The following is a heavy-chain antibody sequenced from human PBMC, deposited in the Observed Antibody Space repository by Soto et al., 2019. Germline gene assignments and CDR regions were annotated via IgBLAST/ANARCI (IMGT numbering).Heavy chain of an antibody. CDR1: DGSSSSGGYY. J-gene: IGHJ5*02. V-gene: IGHV4-31*03. CDR2: IYYSGST. Sequence: SVTCSVADGSSSSGGYYCSWIRQHPGKGLEWIGYIYYSGSTYYNPSLKSRVTISVDTSKNQFSLKLSSVTAAVSAVYYCARDPIFGLAPRGHGTPVPVSS. CDR3: ARDPIFGLAP.